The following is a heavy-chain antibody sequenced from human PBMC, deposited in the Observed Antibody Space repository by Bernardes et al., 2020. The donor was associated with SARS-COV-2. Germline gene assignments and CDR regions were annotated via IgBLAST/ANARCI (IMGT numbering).Heavy chain of an antibody. CDR1: GVPFSSYW. Sequence: SMSLYCATSGVPFSSYWISWVRQSPGTGLEWVAHLKQDGSEKYYVDSVKGRFTISRDNAKNSLYVQMNSLRAEDTAVYYCARVYSSSWYFDYWGQGTLVTVSS. J-gene: IGHJ4*02. V-gene: IGHV3-7*04. D-gene: IGHD6-13*01. CDR3: ARVYSSSWYFDY. CDR2: LKQDGSEK.